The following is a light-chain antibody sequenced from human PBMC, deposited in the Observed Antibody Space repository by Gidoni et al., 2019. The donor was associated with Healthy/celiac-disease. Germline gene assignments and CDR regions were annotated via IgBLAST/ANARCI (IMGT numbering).Light chain of an antibody. J-gene: IGKJ4*01. CDR3: QQSYSTPLT. V-gene: IGKV1-39*01. CDR2: AAS. CDR1: QSISSY. Sequence: DSWMTQSPSSLSAYVGDRVTITCRASQSISSYLKWYQQKPGKAPKLLIYAASSLQGGVPSRFSSSGSVTDFTLTISLLQPEDFATYYCQQSYSTPLTFGGGTKVEIK.